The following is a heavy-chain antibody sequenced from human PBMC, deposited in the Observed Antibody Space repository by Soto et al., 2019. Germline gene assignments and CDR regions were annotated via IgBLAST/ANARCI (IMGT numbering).Heavy chain of an antibody. CDR1: GVSISSDAYY. D-gene: IGHD3-16*02. CDR2: ISYSGSA. J-gene: IGHJ4*02. Sequence: PSETLSLTCAVSGVSISSDAYYWSWIRQHPGKGLEWIGYISYSGSAYYNPSLKSRVTMSVDTSKNQFSLKLTSVTAADTAVYYCARYRFRDIWSKFAYWGQGTLVTVSS. V-gene: IGHV4-31*11. CDR3: ARYRFRDIWSKFAY.